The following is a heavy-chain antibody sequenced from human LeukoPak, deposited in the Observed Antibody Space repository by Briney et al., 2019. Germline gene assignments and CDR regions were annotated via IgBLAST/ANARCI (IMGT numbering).Heavy chain of an antibody. Sequence: GGSLRLSCAASGLTVSRNYMSWVRQAPGKGLESVSVIYSGGSTYYAESVRGRFTISRDNAKNSLYLQMNSLRAEDTAVYYCARDPLGSSLFDYWGQGTLVTVSS. D-gene: IGHD6-13*01. CDR3: ARDPLGSSLFDY. CDR1: GLTVSRNY. CDR2: IYSGGST. J-gene: IGHJ4*02. V-gene: IGHV3-53*01.